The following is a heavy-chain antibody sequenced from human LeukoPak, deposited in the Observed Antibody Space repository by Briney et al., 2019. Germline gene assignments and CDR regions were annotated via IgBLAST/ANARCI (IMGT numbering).Heavy chain of an antibody. CDR1: GFTFTSSA. CDR2: IVVSSGNT. Sequence: ASVKVSCKASGFTFTSSAMQWVRQARGQRLEWIGWIVVSSGNTNYAQKFQERVTITRDMSTSTAYMELSSLRSEDTAVYYCARGPVAGPYYYYYYYMDVWGKGTTVTISS. D-gene: IGHD6-19*01. V-gene: IGHV1-58*02. CDR3: ARGPVAGPYYYYYYYMDV. J-gene: IGHJ6*03.